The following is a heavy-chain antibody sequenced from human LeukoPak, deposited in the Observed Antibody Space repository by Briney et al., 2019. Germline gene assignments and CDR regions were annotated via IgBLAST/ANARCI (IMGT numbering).Heavy chain of an antibody. Sequence: GGSLRLSCAASGFTFSSYAMSWVRQAPGKGLEWVSAISGSGGSTYYADSVKGRFTISRDNSKNTLYLQMNSLRAEDTAVYYCAKDLNYYDSSGYYYEYFDYWGQGTLVTVSS. D-gene: IGHD3-22*01. CDR2: ISGSGGST. V-gene: IGHV3-23*01. J-gene: IGHJ4*02. CDR3: AKDLNYYDSSGYYYEYFDY. CDR1: GFTFSSYA.